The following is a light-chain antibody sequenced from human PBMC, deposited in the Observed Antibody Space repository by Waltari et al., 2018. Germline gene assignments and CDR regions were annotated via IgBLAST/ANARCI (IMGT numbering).Light chain of an antibody. Sequence: QSVLTQPPSASGTPGQRVTISCSGSSSNIGSNTVNWYQQRPGTAPKLLIYRNGRRPSGVPYPFSGSKSGTSASLAISGLQSEDEADYYCAAWDDSLNGLVVFGGGTKLTVL. J-gene: IGLJ2*01. V-gene: IGLV1-44*01. CDR2: RNG. CDR1: SSNIGSNT. CDR3: AAWDDSLNGLVV.